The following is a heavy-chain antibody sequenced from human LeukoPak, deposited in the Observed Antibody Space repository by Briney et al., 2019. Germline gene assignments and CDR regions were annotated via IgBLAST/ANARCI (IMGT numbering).Heavy chain of an antibody. CDR3: AKDARDLGWGNYFDS. V-gene: IGHV3-30*02. D-gene: IGHD5-24*01. Sequence: PGGSLRLSCAASGFTFSTSGMHWVRQAPGKGLEWVAFIRYDENNKFYADSVRGRFTISRDNSKNTLDLQMTSLRGEDTALYYCAKDARDLGWGNYFDSWGQGTLVTVSS. CDR1: GFTFSTSG. CDR2: IRYDENNK. J-gene: IGHJ4*02.